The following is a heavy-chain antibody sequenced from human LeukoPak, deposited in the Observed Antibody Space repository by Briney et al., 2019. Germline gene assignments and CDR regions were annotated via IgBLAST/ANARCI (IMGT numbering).Heavy chain of an antibody. CDR3: ARGHSSGRDYYFDT. CDR2: ISGYSGST. D-gene: IGHD6-19*01. J-gene: IGHJ4*02. V-gene: IGHV1-18*01. Sequence: GASVNVSCKTSGYTFATYSINWVRQAPGQGLEWMGWISGYSGSTNYAQKLQGRVTMTTDTSTTTAYIELRSLKSDDTAVYYCARGHSSGRDYYFDTWGQGTLVTVSS. CDR1: GYTFATYS.